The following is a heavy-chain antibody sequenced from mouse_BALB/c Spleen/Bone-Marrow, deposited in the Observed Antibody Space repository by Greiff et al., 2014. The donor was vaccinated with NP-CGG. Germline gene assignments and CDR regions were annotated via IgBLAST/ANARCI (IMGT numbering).Heavy chain of an antibody. CDR2: INPYNDGI. CDR3: ASGTPATSYYALDY. D-gene: IGHD1-2*01. V-gene: IGHV1-14*01. CDR1: GYTLTRYV. J-gene: IGHJ4*01. Sequence: EVKLMESGPELVKPGASVKMSCKASGYTLTRYVIHWVRQKPGQGLEWIGYINPYNDGIKYNEKFKGKATLTSDKSSSTAYMELSSLTSEDSAVYYCASGTPATSYYALDYWGQGTSVTVSS.